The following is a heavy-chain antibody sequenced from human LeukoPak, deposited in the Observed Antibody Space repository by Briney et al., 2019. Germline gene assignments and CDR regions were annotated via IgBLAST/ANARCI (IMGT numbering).Heavy chain of an antibody. Sequence: GGSLTLSCAVSGLTPSSNYTSWVRRAPGRGLEWVSVIYSGGSTYYADSVKGRFTISRDNPKNTLSLKMKPLRPTNTPFYTWGTGQKGEFVYLGQGTLVSVSS. D-gene: IGHD3-16*01. CDR1: GLTPSSNY. CDR2: IYSGGST. CDR3: GTGQKGEFVY. J-gene: IGHJ4*02. V-gene: IGHV3-66*01.